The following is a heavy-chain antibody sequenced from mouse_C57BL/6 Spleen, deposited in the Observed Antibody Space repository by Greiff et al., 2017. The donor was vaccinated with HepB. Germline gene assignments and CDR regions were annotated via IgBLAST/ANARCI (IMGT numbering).Heavy chain of an antibody. CDR1: GFTFTDYK. CDR2: INPNNGGT. J-gene: IGHJ3*01. CDR3: ARKEINYGNYVVFAY. V-gene: IGHV1-18*01. Sequence: VQLQQSGPELVKPGASVKIPCKASGFTFTDYKMDWVKQSPGQSLEWIGDINPNNGGTIYNQKFKGKATLTVDKSSSTAYMELRSLTSEDTAVYYCARKEINYGNYVVFAYWGQGTLVTVSA. D-gene: IGHD2-1*01.